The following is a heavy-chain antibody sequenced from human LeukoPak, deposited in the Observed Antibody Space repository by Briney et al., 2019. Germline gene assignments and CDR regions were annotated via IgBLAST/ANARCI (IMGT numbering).Heavy chain of an antibody. CDR1: GFTFSTYA. CDR2: IRGSGDNT. V-gene: IGHV3-23*01. Sequence: GGSPRLSCAASGFTFSTYAMGWVRQAPGKGLEWVSGIRGSGDNTYYADSVKGRFTISRDNSKSTLYLQMNSLRAEDTALYYCASTAYCGGDCYSGVFDYWGQGTLVTVSS. J-gene: IGHJ4*02. CDR3: ASTAYCGGDCYSGVFDY. D-gene: IGHD2-21*02.